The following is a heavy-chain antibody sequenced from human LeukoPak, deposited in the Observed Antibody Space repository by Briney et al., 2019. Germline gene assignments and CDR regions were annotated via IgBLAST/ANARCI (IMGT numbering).Heavy chain of an antibody. V-gene: IGHV4-39*01. CDR2: IYYSGST. CDR1: GGSISSSSYY. CDR3: ARPWIQLARDAFDI. J-gene: IGHJ3*02. Sequence: SETLSLTCTVSGGSISSSSYYWGWIRQPPRKGLECIGSIYYSGSTYYNPSLKSRVTISVDTSKNQFSLKLSSVTAADTAVYYSARPWIQLARDAFDIWGQGTMVTVSS. D-gene: IGHD5-18*01.